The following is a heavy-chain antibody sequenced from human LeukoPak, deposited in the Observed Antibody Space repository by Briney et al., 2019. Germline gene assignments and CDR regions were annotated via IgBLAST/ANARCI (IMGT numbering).Heavy chain of an antibody. V-gene: IGHV3-23*01. J-gene: IGHJ4*02. CDR2: ISGSGGST. CDR1: GFTFSSYA. D-gene: IGHD6-13*01. Sequence: PGGSLRLSCAASGFTFSSYAMSWVRQAPGKGLEWVSGISGSGGSTYYADSVKGRFTISRDNSKNTLYLQRSSLRVEDTAVYYCAKDRRGARMMAAAGTGGFDYWGQGTLVAVSS. CDR3: AKDRRGARMMAAAGTGGFDY.